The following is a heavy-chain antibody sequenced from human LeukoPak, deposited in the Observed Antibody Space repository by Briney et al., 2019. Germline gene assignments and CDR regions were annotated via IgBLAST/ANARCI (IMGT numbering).Heavy chain of an antibody. J-gene: IGHJ6*02. V-gene: IGHV3-7*01. Sequence: GGSLRLSCAASGFTFSSYWMSWVRQAPGKGLEWVANIKQDGSEKYYVDSVKGRFTISRDNAKNSLYLQMNSLRAEDTAVYYCARSGGTVTTYYYYGMDVWGQGTTVTVSS. CDR1: GFTFSSYW. D-gene: IGHD4-17*01. CDR3: ARSGGTVTTYYYYGMDV. CDR2: IKQDGSEK.